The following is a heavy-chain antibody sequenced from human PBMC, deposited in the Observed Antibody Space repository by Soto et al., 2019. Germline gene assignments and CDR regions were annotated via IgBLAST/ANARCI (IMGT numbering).Heavy chain of an antibody. Sequence: SETLSLTCAVSGGSISSGGYSWSWIRQPPGKGLEWIGYIYHSGSTYYNPSLKSRVTISVDRSKNQFSLKLSSVTAADTAVYYCARENKLTYYYGMDVWGQGTTVTVSS. V-gene: IGHV4-30-2*01. J-gene: IGHJ6*02. CDR2: IYHSGST. CDR1: GGSISSGGYS. CDR3: ARENKLTYYYGMDV. D-gene: IGHD3-9*01.